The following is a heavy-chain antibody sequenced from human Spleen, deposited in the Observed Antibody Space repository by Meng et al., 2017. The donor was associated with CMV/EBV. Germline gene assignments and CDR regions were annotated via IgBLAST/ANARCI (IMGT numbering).Heavy chain of an antibody. Sequence: SENLSLTCTVSGGSISSSSYYWGWIRQPPGKGLEWIGTIYYSGDTYYSSSLKNRVTISADTSKKQFSLKLNSVTAADTAVYYCAREVRDYVWGSYRGVFDFWGQGTMVTVSS. J-gene: IGHJ3*01. CDR1: GGSISSSSYY. V-gene: IGHV4-39*07. CDR3: AREVRDYVWGSYRGVFDF. CDR2: IYYSGDT. D-gene: IGHD3-16*02.